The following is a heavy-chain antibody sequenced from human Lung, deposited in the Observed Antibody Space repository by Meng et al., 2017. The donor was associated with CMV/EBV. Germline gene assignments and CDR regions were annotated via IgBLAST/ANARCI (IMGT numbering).Heavy chain of an antibody. CDR2: IIPIFGTA. Sequence: SVXVSXXASGGTFSSYAISWVRQAPGQGLEWMGGIIPIFGTANYAQKFQGRVTITTDESTSTAYMALSRLRSEDTVVYYCARASQAYCGGDCSEFDYWGQGTLVTVSS. J-gene: IGHJ4*02. CDR1: GGTFSSYA. V-gene: IGHV1-69*05. D-gene: IGHD2-21*01. CDR3: ARASQAYCGGDCSEFDY.